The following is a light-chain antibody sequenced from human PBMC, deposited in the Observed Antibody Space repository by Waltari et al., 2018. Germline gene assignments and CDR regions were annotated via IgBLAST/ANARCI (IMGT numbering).Light chain of an antibody. CDR2: GAS. CDR3: QHYDNSHPLT. Sequence: IVLTQSPGTLSLSPGEIATLSCRASQSVSSSHIVWYQQKPGQAPRLLIYGASTRATGIPDRFSGSGSGTDFTLTISRLEPEDFEVYYCQHYDNSHPLTFGGGTKVEI. V-gene: IGKV3-20*01. J-gene: IGKJ4*01. CDR1: QSVSSSH.